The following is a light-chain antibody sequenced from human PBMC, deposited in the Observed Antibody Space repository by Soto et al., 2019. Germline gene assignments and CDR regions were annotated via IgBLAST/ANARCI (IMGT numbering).Light chain of an antibody. CDR3: QQYYKPPQN. Sequence: DIVMTQSPDSLAVSLGERATINCKSSQTILYGPNNKNYLAWYQQKPGQPPKLLIYWASTRESGVPDRFSGSGSETDFPLNISSLQAEDVAVYYCQQYYKPPQNVGQRTKVEIK. CDR1: QTILYGPNNKNY. J-gene: IGKJ1*01. CDR2: WAS. V-gene: IGKV4-1*01.